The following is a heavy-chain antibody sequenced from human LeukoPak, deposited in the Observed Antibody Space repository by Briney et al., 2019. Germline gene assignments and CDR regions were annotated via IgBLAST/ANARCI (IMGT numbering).Heavy chain of an antibody. J-gene: IGHJ6*02. Sequence: GGSLRLSCAASGFTFSSYAMSWVRQAPGKGLEWVSAISGSGGSTYYADSVKGRFTISRDNSKNTLYLQMNSLRAEDTAVYYCARVLPHYYYYYYGMDVWGQGTTVTVSS. CDR2: ISGSGGST. CDR3: ARVLPHYYYYYYGMDV. CDR1: GFTFSSYA. V-gene: IGHV3-23*01. D-gene: IGHD1-26*01.